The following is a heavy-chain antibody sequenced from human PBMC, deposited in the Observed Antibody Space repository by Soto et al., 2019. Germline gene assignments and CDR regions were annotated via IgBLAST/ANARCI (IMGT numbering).Heavy chain of an antibody. CDR3: ARAKRIFGVVIPLNWFDP. Sequence: QVQLQESGPGLVKPSQTLSLTCTVSGGSISSGGYYWSWIRQHPGKGLEWIGYIYYSGSTYYNPSLKSRVTISVDTSKNQFSLKLSSVTAADTAVYYCARAKRIFGVVIPLNWFDPWGQGTLVTVSS. V-gene: IGHV4-31*03. CDR1: GGSISSGGYY. CDR2: IYYSGST. J-gene: IGHJ5*02. D-gene: IGHD3-3*01.